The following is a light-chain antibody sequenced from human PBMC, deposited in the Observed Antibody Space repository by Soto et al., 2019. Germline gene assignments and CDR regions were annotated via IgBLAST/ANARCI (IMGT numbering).Light chain of an antibody. J-gene: IGKJ1*01. CDR3: QQYNSYPWT. CDR1: QGISNF. Sequence: AIQLTQSPSSLSVSVGDRVTITCRASQGISNFLSWYQQKPGQAPKLLIYDASSLESGVPSRFSGSGSGTEFTLTISRLQPEDFAAYYCQQYNSYPWTFGRGTKVDI. CDR2: DAS. V-gene: IGKV1-13*02.